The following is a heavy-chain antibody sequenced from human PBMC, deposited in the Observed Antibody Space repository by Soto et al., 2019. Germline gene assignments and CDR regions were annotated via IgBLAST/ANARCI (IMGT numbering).Heavy chain of an antibody. J-gene: IGHJ6*02. D-gene: IGHD6-19*01. CDR3: VSPGISVAGHFYKSDMEV. Sequence: GASVKVSCKAFGYALTGYCLHWVRQAPGQGLEWLGWMNPKSGATKYAQKFQGRVTMTRDTSVNTAYMDLSRLRSDDRALYFCVSPGISVAGHFYKSDMEVWGQGTTVTVS. CDR1: GYALTGYC. CDR2: MNPKSGAT. V-gene: IGHV1-2*02.